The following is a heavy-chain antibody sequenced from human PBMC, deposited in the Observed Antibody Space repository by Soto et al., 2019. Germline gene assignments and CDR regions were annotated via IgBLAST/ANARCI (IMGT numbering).Heavy chain of an antibody. V-gene: IGHV3-23*01. CDR2: ISISGDST. J-gene: IGHJ4*02. D-gene: IGHD1-26*01. CDR3: AKGSGSYTFDY. CDR1: GLTFSSYA. Sequence: GGSLRLSCAASGLTFSSYALSWVRQAPGKGLEWVSTISISGDSTYYADSVKGRFTISRDNSKNTLYLQMNSLRAEDTAEYYCAKGSGSYTFDYWGQGTQVTVSS.